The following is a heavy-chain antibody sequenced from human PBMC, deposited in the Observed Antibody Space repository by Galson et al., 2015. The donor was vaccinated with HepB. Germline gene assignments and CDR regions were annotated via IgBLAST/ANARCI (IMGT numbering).Heavy chain of an antibody. CDR2: IIPIVGSP. J-gene: IGHJ4*02. CDR1: GGTFNSYS. V-gene: IGHV1-69*06. CDR3: GRGLLLVGVINYFDN. Sequence: SVKVSCKASGGTFNSYSINWVRQAPGQGLEWMGGIIPIVGSPNYAQKFQGRVTITADTSTRTAYMELSSLTSEDTAVYYCGRGLLLVGVINYFDNWGQGTLVTVSS. D-gene: IGHD3-16*02.